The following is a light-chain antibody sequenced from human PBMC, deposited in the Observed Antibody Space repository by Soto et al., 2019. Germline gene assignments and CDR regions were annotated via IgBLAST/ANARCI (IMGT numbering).Light chain of an antibody. Sequence: QSALTQPPSVSGAPGQRVTISCTGSNSNIGAGYDIHWYQQLPGTAPKLLIYANSNRPSGVPDRFSGSKSGTSASLAITGLQAEDEADYYCQSYDSSLSGSVVFGGGTKVTVL. CDR2: ANS. J-gene: IGLJ2*01. CDR3: QSYDSSLSGSVV. V-gene: IGLV1-40*01. CDR1: NSNIGAGYD.